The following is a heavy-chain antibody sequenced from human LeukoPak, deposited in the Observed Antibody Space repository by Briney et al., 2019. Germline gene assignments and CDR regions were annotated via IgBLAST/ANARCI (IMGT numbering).Heavy chain of an antibody. V-gene: IGHV4-34*01. CDR1: GGSFSGYY. CDR2: INHSGST. CDR3: ARFDVIASWVDP. Sequence: TEALSLTCAVYGGSFSGYYWSWIRQPPGKGLEWIGEINHSGSTNYNPSLKSRVTISVDTSKNQFSLKVTSVTAADTAMYYCARFDVIASWVDPWGQGTLVTVSS. J-gene: IGHJ5*02. D-gene: IGHD2-21*01.